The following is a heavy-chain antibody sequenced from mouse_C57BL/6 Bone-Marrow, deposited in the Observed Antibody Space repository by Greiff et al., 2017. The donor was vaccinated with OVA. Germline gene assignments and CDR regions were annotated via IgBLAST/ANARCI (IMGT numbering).Heavy chain of an antibody. J-gene: IGHJ4*01. Sequence: QVQLKQSGAELVRPGASVKLSCKASGYTFTDYYINWVKQRPGQGLEWIARIYPGSGNTYYNEKFKGKATLTAEKSSSTAYMQLSSLTSEDSAVYFCARSKDGYYSYAMDYWGQGTSVTVSS. V-gene: IGHV1-76*01. CDR2: IYPGSGNT. CDR1: GYTFTDYY. D-gene: IGHD2-3*01. CDR3: ARSKDGYYSYAMDY.